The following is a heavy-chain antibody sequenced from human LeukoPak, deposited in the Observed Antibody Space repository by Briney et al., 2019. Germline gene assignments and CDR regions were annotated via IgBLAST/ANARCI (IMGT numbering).Heavy chain of an antibody. CDR1: GYRFTSYW. J-gene: IGHJ4*02. V-gene: IGHV5-51*01. CDR3: ARHEPYIAAAGPPDY. D-gene: IGHD6-13*01. Sequence: GESLQISCQGSGYRFTSYWIGWVRQVPGKGLEWMGIIYPGDSDTRYSPSFQGQVTISADKSISTAYLQWSSLKASDTAMYYCARHEPYIAAAGPPDYWGQGTLVTVSS. CDR2: IYPGDSDT.